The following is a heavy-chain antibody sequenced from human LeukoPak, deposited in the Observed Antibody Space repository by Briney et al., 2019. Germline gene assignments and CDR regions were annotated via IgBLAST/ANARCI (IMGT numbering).Heavy chain of an antibody. CDR3: ARERKGRGLDY. V-gene: IGHV1-8*03. D-gene: IGHD3-10*01. J-gene: IGHJ4*02. CDR2: INPNSGNT. Sequence: ASVKVSCKASGYTFTGYYMHWVRQAPGQGLEWMGWINPNSGNTGYAQKFQGRVTITRNTSISTAYMELSSLRSEDTAVYYCARERKGRGLDYWGQGTLVTVSS. CDR1: GYTFTGYY.